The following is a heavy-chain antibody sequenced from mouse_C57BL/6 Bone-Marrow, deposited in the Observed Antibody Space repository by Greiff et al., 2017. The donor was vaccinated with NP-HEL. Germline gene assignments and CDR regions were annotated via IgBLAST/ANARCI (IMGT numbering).Heavy chain of an antibody. Sequence: QVQLQQPGAELVKPGASVKLSCKASGYTFTSYWMHWVKQRPGQGLEWIGMIHPNSGSTNYNEKFKSKATLTVDKSSSTAYMQLSSLTSEDSAVYYCARTGGLGAYDYDDYFDYWGQGTTLTVSS. CDR3: ARTGGLGAYDYDDYFDY. V-gene: IGHV1-64*01. J-gene: IGHJ2*01. D-gene: IGHD2-4*01. CDR2: IHPNSGST. CDR1: GYTFTSYW.